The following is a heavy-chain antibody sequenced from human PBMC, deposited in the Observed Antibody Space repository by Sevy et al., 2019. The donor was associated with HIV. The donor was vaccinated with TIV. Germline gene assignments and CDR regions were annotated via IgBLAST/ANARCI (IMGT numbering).Heavy chain of an antibody. Sequence: SETLSLTCTVSGGSISSYYWSWLRQPAGKGLEWIGSIYTSGSTNYNPSLKSRVTMSVDTSKNQFSLKLSSVTAADTAVYYCAREDARWGHEYFQHWGQRTLVTVSS. D-gene: IGHD2-21*02. CDR2: IYTSGST. V-gene: IGHV4-4*07. CDR3: AREDARWGHEYFQH. J-gene: IGHJ1*01. CDR1: GGSISSYY.